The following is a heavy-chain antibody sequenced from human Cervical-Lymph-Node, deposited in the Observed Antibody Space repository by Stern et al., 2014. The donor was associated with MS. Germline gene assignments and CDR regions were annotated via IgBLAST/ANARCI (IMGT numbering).Heavy chain of an antibody. CDR3: ARGLLGSENALDI. CDR2: INHYNGNT. D-gene: IGHD2-15*01. J-gene: IGHJ3*02. V-gene: IGHV1-18*01. CDR1: GYTFTRYG. Sequence: VQLVQSGAEVKKPGASVKVSCKASGYTFTRYGISWVRQAPGQGLEWMGWINHYNGNTSYAQKLQGRVTITTDTSTSTAYMELRSLRSDDTAVYYCARGLLGSENALDIWGQGTMVPVSS.